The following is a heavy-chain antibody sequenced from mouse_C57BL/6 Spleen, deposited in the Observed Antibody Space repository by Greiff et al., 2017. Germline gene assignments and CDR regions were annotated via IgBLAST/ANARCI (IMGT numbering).Heavy chain of an antibody. Sequence: EVQVVESEGGLVQPGSSMKLSCTASGFTFSDYYMAWVRQVPEKGLEWVANINYDGSSTYYLDSLKSRFIISRDNAKNILYLQMSSLKSEDTATYYCARPGYYGSSLYWYFDVWGTGTTVTVSA. D-gene: IGHD1-1*01. J-gene: IGHJ1*03. CDR2: INYDGSST. CDR1: GFTFSDYY. V-gene: IGHV5-16*01. CDR3: ARPGYYGSSLYWYFDV.